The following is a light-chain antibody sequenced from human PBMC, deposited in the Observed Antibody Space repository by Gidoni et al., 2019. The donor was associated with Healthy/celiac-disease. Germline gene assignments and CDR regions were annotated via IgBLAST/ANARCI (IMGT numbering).Light chain of an antibody. V-gene: IGLV4-69*01. J-gene: IGLJ2*01. CDR2: LNSDGSH. CDR3: QTWGTGHVV. Sequence: QLVLTQSPSAPASLGASVKLTCTLSSGHSNYAIAWHQQQPEKGPRYLMKLNSDGSHTKGDGIPDRFSGSSSGAERYLTISSLQSEDEGDYYCQTWGTGHVVFGGGTKLTVL. CDR1: SGHSNYA.